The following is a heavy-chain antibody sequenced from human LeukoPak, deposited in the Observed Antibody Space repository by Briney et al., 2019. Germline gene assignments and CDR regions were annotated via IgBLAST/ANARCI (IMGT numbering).Heavy chain of an antibody. CDR1: GDSISYSY. CDR3: ARRKVATSGTWWFDP. V-gene: IGHV4-4*09. Sequence: PSETLTLTCAVSGDSISYSYWSWMRQPPGKGPXXXXXXXXXGSTKNIGGNTDNPSLKSRVTMSVDTSKNQISLKLTSVTAADTAVYYCARRKVATSGTWWFDPWGQGTLVTVSS. J-gene: IGHJ5*02. CDR2: TKNIGGN. D-gene: IGHD6-13*01.